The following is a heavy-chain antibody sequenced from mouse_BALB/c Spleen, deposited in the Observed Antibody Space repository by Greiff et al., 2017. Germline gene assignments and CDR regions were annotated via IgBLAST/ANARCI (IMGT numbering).Heavy chain of an antibody. CDR3: ARGGYRYDDAMDY. D-gene: IGHD2-14*01. CDR1: GFNIKDTY. CDR2: IDPANGNT. J-gene: IGHJ4*01. Sequence: VQLKESGAELVKPGASVKLSCTASGFNIKDTYMHWVKQRPEQGLEWIGRIDPANGNTKYDPKFQGKATITADTSSNTAYLQLSSLTSEDTAVYYCARGGYRYDDAMDYWGQGTSVTVSS. V-gene: IGHV14-3*02.